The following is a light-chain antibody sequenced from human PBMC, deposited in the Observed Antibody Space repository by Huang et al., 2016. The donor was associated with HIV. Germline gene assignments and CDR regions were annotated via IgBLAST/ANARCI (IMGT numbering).Light chain of an antibody. V-gene: IGKV3-15*01. CDR1: QTVNDN. CDR3: QHYNNWPPWS. J-gene: IGKJ1*01. Sequence: EIVMTQSPATLSVSPGERATLSCRASQTVNDNLAWYQQKPGQPPRLLIYGDSARATGIPVRFSGSGSGTDFTLTISSLQSEDSAVYYCQHYNNWPPWSFGQGTKVEIK. CDR2: GDS.